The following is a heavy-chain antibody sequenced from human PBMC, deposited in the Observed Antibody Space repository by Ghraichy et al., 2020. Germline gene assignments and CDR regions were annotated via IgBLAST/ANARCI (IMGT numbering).Heavy chain of an antibody. V-gene: IGHV3-53*04. J-gene: IGHJ3*02. Sequence: GGSLRLSCAASGFTVSSNYMSWVRQAPGKGLEWVSVIYSGGSTYYADSVKGRFTISRHNSKNTLYLQMNSLRAEDTAVYYCAGTPIVGATKGGGNPGAFDIWGQGTMVTVSS. CDR1: GFTVSSNY. D-gene: IGHD1-26*01. CDR2: IYSGGST. CDR3: AGTPIVGATKGGGNPGAFDI.